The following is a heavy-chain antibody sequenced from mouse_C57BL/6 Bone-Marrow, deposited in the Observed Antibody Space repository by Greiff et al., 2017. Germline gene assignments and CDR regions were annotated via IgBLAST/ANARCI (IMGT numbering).Heavy chain of an antibody. J-gene: IGHJ2*01. CDR1: GFTFSSYG. V-gene: IGHV5-6*01. CDR2: ISSGGSYT. CDR3: ARQGSYDCYYGY. D-gene: IGHD2-3*01. Sequence: VQLVESGGDLVKPGGSLKLSCAASGFTFSSYGMSWVRQTPDKRLEWVATISSGGSYTYYPDSVKGRFTISIDNAKNTLYLQMSSLKSEDTAMYYCARQGSYDCYYGYWGQGTTLTVSS.